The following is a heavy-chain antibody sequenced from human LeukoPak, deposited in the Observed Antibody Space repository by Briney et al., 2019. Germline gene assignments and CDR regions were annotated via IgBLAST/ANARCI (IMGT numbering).Heavy chain of an antibody. CDR3: ARHSPPNIAAAASNWFDP. J-gene: IGHJ5*02. V-gene: IGHV4-59*08. CDR2: IYYSGST. Sequence: PSETLSLTCTASGCSISSYYWNWIRQPPGKGLEWIGSIYYSGSTNYNPSLKSRVTISVDTSKNQFSLKLSSVTAADTAVYYCARHSPPNIAAAASNWFDPWGQGTLVTVSS. CDR1: GCSISSYY. D-gene: IGHD6-13*01.